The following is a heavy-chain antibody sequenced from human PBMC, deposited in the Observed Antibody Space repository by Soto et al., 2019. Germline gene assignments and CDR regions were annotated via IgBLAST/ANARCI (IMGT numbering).Heavy chain of an antibody. Sequence: ASETLSLTCTVSGGSLSRGDYYWGWIRQPPRKGLEWIGYIYYSGSTYYNPSLKSRVTISVDTSKNQFSLKLSSVTAADTAVYYCARGYYDILTGYYVSRAFDYWGQGTLVTVSS. D-gene: IGHD3-9*01. J-gene: IGHJ4*02. CDR2: IYYSGST. CDR1: GGSLSRGDYY. CDR3: ARGYYDILTGYYVSRAFDY. V-gene: IGHV4-30-4*01.